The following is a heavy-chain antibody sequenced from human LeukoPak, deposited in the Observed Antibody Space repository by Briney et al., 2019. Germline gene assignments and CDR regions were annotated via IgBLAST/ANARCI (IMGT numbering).Heavy chain of an antibody. CDR2: IKEDGSEK. D-gene: IGHD3-16*01. V-gene: IGHV3-7*05. Sequence: GGSLTLSCAASGFTFSSSWMKWVRQAPGKGLESVAVIKEDGSEKLYVDSVKGRFAISRDNAKNSLYLQMNSVRAEDTAVYFCAANTHSGYWGQGALVTVSS. CDR3: AANTHSGY. J-gene: IGHJ4*02. CDR1: GFTFSSSW.